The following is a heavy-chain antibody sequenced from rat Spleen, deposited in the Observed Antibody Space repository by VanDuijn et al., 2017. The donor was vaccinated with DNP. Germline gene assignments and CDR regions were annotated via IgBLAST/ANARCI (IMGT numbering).Heavy chain of an antibody. D-gene: IGHD1-4*01. CDR3: AKDGPGGYAMDA. CDR2: ISTDGGTT. Sequence: EVQLVESGGGLVQPGRSLKLSCAASGFTFSSFWMYWIRQAPGKGLEWIASISTDGGTTYYPDSVKGRFTNSRDNAEKPIYLQMNSLRSEDTATYFCAKDGPGGYAMDAWGQGTSVTVSS. V-gene: IGHV5-58*01. CDR1: GFTFSSFW. J-gene: IGHJ4*01.